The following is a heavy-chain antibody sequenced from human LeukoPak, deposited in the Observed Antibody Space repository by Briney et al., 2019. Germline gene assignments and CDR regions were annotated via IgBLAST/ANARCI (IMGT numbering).Heavy chain of an antibody. J-gene: IGHJ4*02. V-gene: IGHV7-4-1*02. CDR3: ARAGGYYDFWSGQEFDY. CDR1: GYTFTSYA. Sequence: ASVKVSCKASGYTFTSYAMNWVRQAPGQGLEWMGWINTNTGNPTYAQGFTGRFVFSLDTSVSTAYPQISSLKAEDTAVYYCARAGGYYDFWSGQEFDYWGQGTLVTVSS. CDR2: INTNTGNP. D-gene: IGHD3-3*01.